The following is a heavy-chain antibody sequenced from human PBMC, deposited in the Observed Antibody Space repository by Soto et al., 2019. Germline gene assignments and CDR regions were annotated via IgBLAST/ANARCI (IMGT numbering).Heavy chain of an antibody. D-gene: IGHD6-19*01. V-gene: IGHV1-58*01. Sequence: SVKVSCKASGFTFTNSAVQWVRQARGQRLEWIGWIVVGSGNTNYAQKFQERVTITRDMSTSTAYMELSSLRSEDTAVYYCANWVGQWLVRGSYDAFDIWG. J-gene: IGHJ3*02. CDR1: GFTFTNSA. CDR2: IVVGSGNT. CDR3: ANWVGQWLVRGSYDAFDI.